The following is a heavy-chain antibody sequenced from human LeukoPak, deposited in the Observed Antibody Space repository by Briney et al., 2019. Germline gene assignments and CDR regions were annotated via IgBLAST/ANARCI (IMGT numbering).Heavy chain of an antibody. CDR1: GFTFDDYA. CDR2: ISSSSSYI. D-gene: IGHD3-22*01. Sequence: GGSLRLSCAASGFTFDDYAMHWVRQAPGKGLEWVSGISSSSSYIYYADSVKGRFTISRDNAKNSLYLQMNSLRAEDTAVYYCARDGPFYDSSGSSFDYWGQGTLVTVSS. V-gene: IGHV3-21*01. J-gene: IGHJ4*02. CDR3: ARDGPFYDSSGSSFDY.